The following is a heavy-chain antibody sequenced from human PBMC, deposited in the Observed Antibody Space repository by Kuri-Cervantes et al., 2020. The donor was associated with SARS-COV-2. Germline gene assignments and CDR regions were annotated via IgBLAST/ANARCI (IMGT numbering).Heavy chain of an antibody. D-gene: IGHD2-15*01. CDR2: MNPNSGNT. CDR1: GYTFTSYD. J-gene: IGHJ5*02. CDR3: ARDLGWPVVGWFDP. V-gene: IGHV1-8*03. Sequence: ASVKVSCKASGYTFTSYDINWVRQATGQGLEWMGWMNPNSGNTGYAQKFQGRVTITRNTSISTAYMELSSLRSEDTAVYYCARDLGWPVVGWFDPWGQGTLVTVSS.